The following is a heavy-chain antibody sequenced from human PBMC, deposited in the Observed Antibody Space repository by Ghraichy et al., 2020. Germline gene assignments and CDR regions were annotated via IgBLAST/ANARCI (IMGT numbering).Heavy chain of an antibody. CDR2: ISDSGEYI. CDR3: ARDSSYYTL. D-gene: IGHD3-3*01. Sequence: GGSLRLSCAASGFTFSSYTINWVRQAPGKGLEWVSSISDSGEYIYYADSVKGRFTISRDNAKNSMYLQMNSLRAEDTAIYYCARDSSYYTLWGQGTMVTVSS. V-gene: IGHV3-21*06. CDR1: GFTFSSYT. J-gene: IGHJ3*01.